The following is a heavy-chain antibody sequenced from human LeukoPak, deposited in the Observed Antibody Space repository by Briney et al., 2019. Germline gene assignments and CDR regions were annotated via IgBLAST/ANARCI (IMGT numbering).Heavy chain of an antibody. D-gene: IGHD3-22*01. CDR2: ISSSSGTI. J-gene: IGHJ4*02. CDR1: GFIFSSYS. Sequence: PGGSLRLSCAASGFIFSSYSMNWVRQAPGKGLEWVSYISSSSGTIDYADSVKGRFTISRDNAKNSLSLQMNSLRAEDTAVYYCAKDLFRYRITMIVVVITPDYWGQGTLVTVSS. V-gene: IGHV3-48*01. CDR3: AKDLFRYRITMIVVVITPDY.